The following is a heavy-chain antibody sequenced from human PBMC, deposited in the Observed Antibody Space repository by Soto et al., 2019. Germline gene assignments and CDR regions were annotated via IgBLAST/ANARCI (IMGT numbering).Heavy chain of an antibody. J-gene: IGHJ4*02. CDR2: IDPSDSYT. CDR3: ARLAMWSRYSSGGFDY. D-gene: IGHD6-19*01. V-gene: IGHV5-10-1*01. Sequence: EVQLVQSGAEVKKPGESLRISCKGSGYSFTSYWISWVRQMPGKGLEWMGRIDPSDSYTNYSPSFQGHVTISADKSISTAYLQWSSLKASATAMYYCARLAMWSRYSSGGFDYWGQGTLVTVSS. CDR1: GYSFTSYW.